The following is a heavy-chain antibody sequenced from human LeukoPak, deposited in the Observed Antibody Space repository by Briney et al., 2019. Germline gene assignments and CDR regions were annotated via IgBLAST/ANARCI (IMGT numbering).Heavy chain of an antibody. CDR2: INSDGSST. CDR1: RFTFSSYW. V-gene: IGHV3-74*01. Sequence: PGGSLRLSCAASRFTFSSYWMHWVRQAPGKGLVWVSRINSDGSSTSYADSVKGRFTFSRDNAKNTLYLQMNSLRAEDTAVYYCARDRIQLWTYQYMDVWGKGTTVTVSS. CDR3: ARDRIQLWTYQYMDV. D-gene: IGHD5-18*01. J-gene: IGHJ6*03.